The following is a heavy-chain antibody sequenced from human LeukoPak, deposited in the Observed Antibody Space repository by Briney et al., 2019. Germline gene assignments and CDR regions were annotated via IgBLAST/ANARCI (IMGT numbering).Heavy chain of an antibody. D-gene: IGHD6-13*01. CDR1: GLTFSNYA. CDR2: ISDSGGST. V-gene: IGHV3-23*01. Sequence: GGSLRLSCAASGLTFSNYAMSWVRQAPGKGLEWFSGISDSGGSTYYADSVKGRFIISRDNSKNTLYLQMNSLRAEDTAVYYCAKDRSSSSWHPFFDYWGQGTLVTVSS. J-gene: IGHJ4*02. CDR3: AKDRSSSSWHPFFDY.